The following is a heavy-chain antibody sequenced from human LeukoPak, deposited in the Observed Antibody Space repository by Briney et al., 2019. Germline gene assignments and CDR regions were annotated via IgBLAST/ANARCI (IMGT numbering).Heavy chain of an antibody. CDR3: ARAPYYYGSGSQYGMDV. J-gene: IGHJ6*02. CDR1: GFTFSSYS. D-gene: IGHD3-10*01. CDR2: ISSSSSTI. Sequence: GSLRLSCAASGFTFSSYSMNWVRQAPGKGLEWVSYISSSSSTIYYADSVKGRFTISRDNAKNSLYLQMNSLRAEDTAVYYCARAPYYYGSGSQYGMDVWGQGTTVTVSS. V-gene: IGHV3-48*01.